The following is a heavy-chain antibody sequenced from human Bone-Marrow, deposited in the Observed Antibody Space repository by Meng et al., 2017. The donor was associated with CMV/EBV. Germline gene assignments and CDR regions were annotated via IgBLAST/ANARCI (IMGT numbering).Heavy chain of an antibody. CDR1: GYTFTAYY. Sequence: ASVKVSCKAYGYTFTAYYMHWGRQAPGQGLEWMGWINPNSGGTKYAQKFQGRVTVTRDTSISTAYMELRRLRSDDKAVYYCARDFLYAENGMDVWGQGTTVTVSS. CDR3: ARDFLYAENGMDV. V-gene: IGHV1-2*02. J-gene: IGHJ6*02. D-gene: IGHD2-8*01. CDR2: INPNSGGT.